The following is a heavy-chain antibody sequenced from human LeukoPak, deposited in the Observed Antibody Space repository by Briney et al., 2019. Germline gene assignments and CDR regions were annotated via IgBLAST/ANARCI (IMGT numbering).Heavy chain of an antibody. CDR2: ISSSGFTI. V-gene: IGHV3-48*01. Sequence: GGSLRLSCAASGFTCSDYSMNWVRQAPGKGLEWASYISSSGFTINYADSVKGRFAISRDNAKNSLYLQMNSLRAEDTAVYYCARGYCSGGSCYSESFGDVWGKGTTVIISS. CDR3: ARGYCSGGSCYSESFGDV. J-gene: IGHJ6*04. D-gene: IGHD2-15*01. CDR1: GFTCSDYS.